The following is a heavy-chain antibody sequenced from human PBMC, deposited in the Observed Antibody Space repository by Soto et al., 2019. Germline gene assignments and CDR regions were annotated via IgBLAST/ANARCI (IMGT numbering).Heavy chain of an antibody. V-gene: IGHV1-3*01. CDR3: ARGYEYVWGSDRSGAFDI. Sequence: QVQLVQSGAEVKKPGASVKVSCKASGYTFTNYAIHWVRQAPGQRLEWMGWINAGTRNTEYSQKFQGRIIMTKDTSASTAYMELSSLRSEDTAIYYYARGYEYVWGSDRSGAFDIWGQGTMVTVSS. CDR1: GYTFTNYA. D-gene: IGHD3-16*02. J-gene: IGHJ3*02. CDR2: INAGTRNT.